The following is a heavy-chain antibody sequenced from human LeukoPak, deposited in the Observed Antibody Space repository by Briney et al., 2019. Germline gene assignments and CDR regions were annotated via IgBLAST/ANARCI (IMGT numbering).Heavy chain of an antibody. Sequence: SETLSLTCTVSGGSISSYYWSWIRQPPGKGLEGIGYIYYSGSTNYNPSLKSRVTISVDTSKNQFSLKLSSVTAADTAVYYCAREYYDILTGRNGFDYWGQGTLVTVSS. CDR2: IYYSGST. CDR3: AREYYDILTGRNGFDY. D-gene: IGHD3-9*01. CDR1: GGSISSYY. V-gene: IGHV4-59*01. J-gene: IGHJ4*02.